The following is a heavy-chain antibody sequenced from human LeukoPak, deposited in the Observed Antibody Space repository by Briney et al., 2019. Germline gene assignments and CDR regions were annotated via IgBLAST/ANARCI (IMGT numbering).Heavy chain of an antibody. D-gene: IGHD3-10*01. CDR3: ARDRGFGESYGMDV. V-gene: IGHV4-31*03. CDR1: GGSISSGGYY. CDR2: IYYSGST. J-gene: IGHJ6*02. Sequence: SQTLSLTCTVSGGSISSGGYYWSWIRQHPGKGLEWIGYIYYSGSTYYNPPLKSRVTISVDTSKNQFSLKLSSVTAADTAVYYCARDRGFGESYGMDVWGQGTTVTVSS.